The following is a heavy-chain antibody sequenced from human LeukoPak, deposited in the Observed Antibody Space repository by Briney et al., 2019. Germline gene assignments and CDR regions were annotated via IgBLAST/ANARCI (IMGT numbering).Heavy chain of an antibody. CDR2: ISSSSSYI. D-gene: IGHD6-13*01. CDR1: GFTFSSYS. J-gene: IGHJ4*02. V-gene: IGHV3-21*01. CDR3: ARDGLAAAGTGFLDY. Sequence: GGSLRLSCAASGFTFSSYSINWVRQAPGKGLEWVSSISSSSSYIYYADSVKGRFTISRDNAKNSLYLQMNSLRAEDTAVYYCARDGLAAAGTGFLDYWGQGTLVTVSS.